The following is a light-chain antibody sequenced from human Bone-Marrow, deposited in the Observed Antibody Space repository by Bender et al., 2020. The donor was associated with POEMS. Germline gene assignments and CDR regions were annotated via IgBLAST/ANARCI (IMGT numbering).Light chain of an antibody. J-gene: IGLJ2*01. CDR1: TSDVGNYNL. CDR2: EVK. CDR3: CSYAGGITHVL. V-gene: IGLV2-23*02. Sequence: QSALTQPASLSGSPGQSITISCAGTTSDVGNYNLVSWYQHQPGRAPKFLIYEVKKRPSGVSYRFSGSKSGNTASLTISGLQAEDEADYFCCSYAGGITHVLFGGGTKLTVL.